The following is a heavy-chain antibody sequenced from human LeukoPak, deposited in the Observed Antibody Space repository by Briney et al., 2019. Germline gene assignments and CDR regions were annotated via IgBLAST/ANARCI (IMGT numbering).Heavy chain of an antibody. CDR2: IGGSGGST. J-gene: IGHJ4*02. CDR3: AKDSGRRYYDSSGSDY. CDR1: GFTFSSYA. Sequence: GGSLRLSCAASGFTFSSYAMSWVRQAPGKGLEWVSAIGGSGGSTYYADSVKGRFTISRDNSKNTLYLQMNSLRAEDTAVYYCAKDSGRRYYDSSGSDYWGQGTLVTVSS. D-gene: IGHD3-22*01. V-gene: IGHV3-23*01.